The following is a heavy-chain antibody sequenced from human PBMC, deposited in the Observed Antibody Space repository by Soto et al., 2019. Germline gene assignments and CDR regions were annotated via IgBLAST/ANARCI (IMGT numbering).Heavy chain of an antibody. V-gene: IGHV1-24*01. CDR3: ARSRGYSSSSIRFGADNWFDP. CDR1: GYTLTELS. Sequence: ASVKVSCKVSGYTLTELSMHWVRQAPGKGLEWMGGFDPEDGETIYAQKFQGRVTMTEDTSTDTAYMELSSVTAADTAVYYCARSRGYSSSSIRFGADNWFDPWGQGTLVTVSS. D-gene: IGHD6-6*01. J-gene: IGHJ5*02. CDR2: FDPEDGET.